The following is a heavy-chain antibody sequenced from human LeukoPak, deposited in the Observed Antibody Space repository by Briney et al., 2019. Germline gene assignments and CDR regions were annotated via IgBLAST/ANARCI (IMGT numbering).Heavy chain of an antibody. D-gene: IGHD3-10*01. J-gene: IGHJ4*02. Sequence: SVKVSCKASGYTFTSYDINWVRQAPGQGLEWMGGIIPIFGTANYAQKFQGRVTITADKSTSTAYMELRSLRYDDTAVYYCAKERARGFGELSAFGYWGQGTLVTVSS. CDR2: IIPIFGTA. CDR3: AKERARGFGELSAFGY. V-gene: IGHV1-69*06. CDR1: GYTFTSYD.